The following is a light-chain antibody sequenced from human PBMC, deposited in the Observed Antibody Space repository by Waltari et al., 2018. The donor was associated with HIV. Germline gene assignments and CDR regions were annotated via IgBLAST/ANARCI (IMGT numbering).Light chain of an antibody. CDR3: EAWDSTLKETL. Sequence: QSVLTQPPSASGTPGQTVTISCSGSTSYIETQRVYWYQQLPGTAPKLLIYRNYKRPSGVPERFSVSKSGASASLVISGLRSEDEADYYCEAWDSTLKETLFGGGTKLTVL. V-gene: IGLV1-47*01. J-gene: IGLJ3*02. CDR2: RNY. CDR1: TSYIETQR.